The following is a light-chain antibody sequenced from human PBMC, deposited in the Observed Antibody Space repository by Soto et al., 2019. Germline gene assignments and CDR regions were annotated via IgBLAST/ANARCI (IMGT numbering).Light chain of an antibody. V-gene: IGKV3-20*01. Sequence: EIVLTQSPGTLSLSPGERATLSCSASQSVSSSYLAWYQQKPGQAPRLLIYGASSRATGIPDRFSGSGSGTDFTLTISRLEPEDFAVYYCQQYGSSQSTFGGGTKVDIK. CDR2: GAS. CDR3: QQYGSSQST. J-gene: IGKJ4*01. CDR1: QSVSSSY.